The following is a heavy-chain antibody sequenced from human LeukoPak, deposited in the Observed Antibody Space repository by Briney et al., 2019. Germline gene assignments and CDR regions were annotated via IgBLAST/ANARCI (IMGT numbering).Heavy chain of an antibody. CDR1: GFTFNTYS. CDR3: ARNFYGDYTFQH. V-gene: IGHV3-21*01. D-gene: IGHD4-17*01. CDR2: ISGSSSYI. Sequence: GGSLRLSCAAFGFTFNTYSMNWVRQAPGKGLEWVSSISGSSSYIYYADSVKGRFTISRDNAKNSLYLQMNSLRAEDTAVYYCARNFYGDYTFQHWGQGTLVTVSS. J-gene: IGHJ1*01.